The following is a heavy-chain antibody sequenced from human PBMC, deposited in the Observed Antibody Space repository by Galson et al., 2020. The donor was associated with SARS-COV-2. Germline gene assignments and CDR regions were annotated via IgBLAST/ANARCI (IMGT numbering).Heavy chain of an antibody. Sequence: SQTLSLTCTVSGGSISSYYWSWIRQPPGKGLEWIGYIYYSGSTNYNPSLKSRVTISIDTSKNQFSLRLSSVTAADTAVYYCAGFRFYFRHHSGLDVWGQGTTVTVSS. J-gene: IGHJ6*02. V-gene: IGHV4-59*01. CDR1: GGSISSYY. CDR2: IYYSGST. D-gene: IGHD1-26*01. CDR3: AGFRFYFRHHSGLDV.